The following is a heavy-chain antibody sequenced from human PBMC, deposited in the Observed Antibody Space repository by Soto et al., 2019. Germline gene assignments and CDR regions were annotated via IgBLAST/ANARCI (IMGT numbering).Heavy chain of an antibody. J-gene: IGHJ6*02. CDR1: GDSFNDYY. V-gene: IGHV1-2*02. CDR3: ARPDTAISDYYYYGMDV. D-gene: IGHD5-18*01. Sequence: ASVKVSCKTSGDSFNDYYIHWVRQAPGQGLEWMGWINPNGGGTKYAQKFQGRVTVTRDTSIRTVYMELSSLRSGDTAVYYCARPDTAISDYYYYGMDVWGQGTTVTVSS. CDR2: INPNGGGT.